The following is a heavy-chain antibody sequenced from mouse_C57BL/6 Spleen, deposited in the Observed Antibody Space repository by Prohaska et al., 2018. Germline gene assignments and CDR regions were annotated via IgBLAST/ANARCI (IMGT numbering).Heavy chain of an antibody. CDR2: INPNNGGT. J-gene: IGHJ4*01. CDR3: ARWGVYGGDYYYAMDY. D-gene: IGHD1-1*01. Sequence: HGKSLEWIGYINPNNGGTSYNQKFKGKATLTVNKSSSTAYMELRSLTSEDSAVYYCARWGVYGGDYYYAMDYWGQGTSVTVSS. V-gene: IGHV1-22*01.